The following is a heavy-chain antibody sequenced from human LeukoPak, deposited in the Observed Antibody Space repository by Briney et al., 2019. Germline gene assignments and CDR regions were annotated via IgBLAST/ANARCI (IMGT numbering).Heavy chain of an antibody. D-gene: IGHD1-1*01. CDR3: AKSRSGSANWALKIFDN. V-gene: IGHV3-23*01. CDR2: IIPGGTTT. Sequence: GGSLRLSCAVSGFAFGSEAMSWVSQSPTRGLESLASIIPGGTTTYYADYVKGRLTISRDNTKNSLFVQIDSLRAACTAVYFCAKSRSGSANWALKIFDNWGQGTLVTVSS. CDR1: GFAFGSEA. J-gene: IGHJ4*02.